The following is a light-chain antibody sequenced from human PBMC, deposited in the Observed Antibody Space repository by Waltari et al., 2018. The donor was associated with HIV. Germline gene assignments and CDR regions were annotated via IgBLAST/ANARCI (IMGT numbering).Light chain of an antibody. CDR1: QSVSSY. CDR3: QQRSNWPPFT. Sequence: EIVLTQSPATLSLSPGERATLSCRASQSVSSYLAWYQQKPGQAPRLLIYDASNRATGIPARFSGSWSGTDFTLTISSLVPEDFAVYYCQQRSNWPPFTFGPGTKVDIK. CDR2: DAS. V-gene: IGKV3-11*01. J-gene: IGKJ3*01.